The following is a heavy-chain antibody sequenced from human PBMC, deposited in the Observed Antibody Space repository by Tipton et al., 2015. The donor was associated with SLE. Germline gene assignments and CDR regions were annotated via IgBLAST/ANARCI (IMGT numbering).Heavy chain of an antibody. J-gene: IGHJ4*02. CDR3: ARELYSSSFDY. Sequence: TLSLTCAVYGGSFSGYYWSWIRQPPGKGLEWIGEINHSGSTNYNPSLKSRVTMSVDTSKNQFSLKLSSVTAADTAVYYCARELYSSSFDYWGQGTLVTVSS. V-gene: IGHV4-34*01. D-gene: IGHD6-19*01. CDR2: INHSGST. CDR1: GGSFSGYY.